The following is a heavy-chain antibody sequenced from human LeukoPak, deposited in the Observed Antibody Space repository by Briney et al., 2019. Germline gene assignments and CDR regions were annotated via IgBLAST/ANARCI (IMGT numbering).Heavy chain of an antibody. Sequence: PGGSLRLSCAASGFTFFSRYTMNWVRQAPGKGLEWVSSISSSSSYIYYADSVKGRFTISRDNAKNSLYLQMNSLRAEDTAVYYCARDFLGVVTAYYFDYWGQGTLVTVSS. CDR3: ARDFLGVVTAYYFDY. V-gene: IGHV3-21*01. CDR1: GFTFFSRYT. D-gene: IGHD2-21*02. J-gene: IGHJ4*02. CDR2: ISSSSSYI.